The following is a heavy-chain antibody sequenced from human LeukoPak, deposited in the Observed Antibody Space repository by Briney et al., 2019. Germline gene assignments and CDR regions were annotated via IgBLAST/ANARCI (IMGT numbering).Heavy chain of an antibody. J-gene: IGHJ4*02. CDR1: GFTFSSYA. CDR2: ISSNGGST. V-gene: IGHV3-64*01. CDR3: ARDNAGSVGRRNTPLKH. D-gene: IGHD1-26*01. Sequence: PGGSLRLSCAASGFTFSSYAMHWARQAPGKGLEYVSAISSNGGSTYYANSVKGRFTISRDNSKNTLYLQMGSLRAEDMAVYYCARDNAGSVGRRNTPLKHWGQGTLVTVSS.